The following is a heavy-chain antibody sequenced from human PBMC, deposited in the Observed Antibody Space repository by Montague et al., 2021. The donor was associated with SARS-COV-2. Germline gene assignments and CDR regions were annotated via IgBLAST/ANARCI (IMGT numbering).Heavy chain of an antibody. V-gene: IGHV4-39*01. CDR3: ARQDIQLRFDL. CDR1: SGSISNDIYY. D-gene: IGHD1-1*01. Sequence: SETLSLTCTVSSGSISNDIYYWGWIRQPPGKGPEWIGGSRYGGTSYYNPSLKSRVTISIDTSKNQCSLKMTAVIAADTAVYFCARQDIQLRFDLWGRGTLVTVSS. J-gene: IGHJ2*01. CDR2: SRYGGTS.